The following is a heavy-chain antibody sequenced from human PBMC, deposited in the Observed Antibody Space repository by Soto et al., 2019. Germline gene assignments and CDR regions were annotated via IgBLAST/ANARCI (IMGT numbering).Heavy chain of an antibody. V-gene: IGHV4-59*08. Sequence: PSETLSLTCTVSGGSISSYYWSWIRQPPGKGLEWIGYIYYSGSTNYNPSLKSRVTISVDTSKNQFSLKLSSVTAADTAVYYCARHGGGYYDFWSGFGFDYWGQGTLVTVSS. CDR2: IYYSGST. J-gene: IGHJ4*02. D-gene: IGHD3-3*01. CDR1: GGSISSYY. CDR3: ARHGGGYYDFWSGFGFDY.